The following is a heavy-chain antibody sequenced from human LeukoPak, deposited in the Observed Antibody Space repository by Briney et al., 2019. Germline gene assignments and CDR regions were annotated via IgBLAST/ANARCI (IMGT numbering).Heavy chain of an antibody. CDR2: MNPNSGNT. V-gene: IGHV1-8*01. D-gene: IGHD6-6*01. J-gene: IGHJ4*02. CDR1: EYTFTNYD. Sequence: ASVKVSCKASEYTFTNYDINWVRQATGQGLEWMGWMNPNSGNTGYAQKFQGRVTITRNTSISTAYMELSSLRSEDTAVYYCARGASRSFDYWGQGTLVTVSS. CDR3: ARGASRSFDY.